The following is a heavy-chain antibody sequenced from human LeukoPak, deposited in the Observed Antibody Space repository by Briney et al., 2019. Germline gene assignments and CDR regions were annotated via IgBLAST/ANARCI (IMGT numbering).Heavy chain of an antibody. V-gene: IGHV3-23*01. Sequence: PGGSLRLSCAASGFTFSSYSMNWVRQAPGQGLEWVSAISGSGGSTYYADSVKGRFAISRDNFKNTLYLQMNSLRAEDTATYYCAKGEFGQLYYYYMDVWGKGTTVTVSS. D-gene: IGHD3-10*01. CDR1: GFTFSSYS. CDR2: ISGSGGST. CDR3: AKGEFGQLYYYYMDV. J-gene: IGHJ6*03.